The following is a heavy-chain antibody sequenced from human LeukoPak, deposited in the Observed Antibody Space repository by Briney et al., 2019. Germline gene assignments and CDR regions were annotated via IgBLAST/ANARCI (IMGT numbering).Heavy chain of an antibody. CDR2: IYTSGSI. D-gene: IGHD3-10*01. J-gene: IGHJ4*02. V-gene: IGHV4-61*02. CDR1: GGLISSGSSY. Sequence: SETLSLTCTVSGGLISSGSSYWSWIRQPAGKGLEWIGRIYTSGSIDYTPSLKSRVTISVDTPKNQFSLKLSSVTAADTAVYYCARDSPYGSGSSLDYWGQGTLVTVSS. CDR3: ARDSPYGSGSSLDY.